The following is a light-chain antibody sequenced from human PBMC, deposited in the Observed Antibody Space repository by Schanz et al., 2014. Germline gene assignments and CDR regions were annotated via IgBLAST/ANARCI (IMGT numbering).Light chain of an antibody. CDR1: SSDVGNYNL. CDR2: EGS. CDR3: FSYAGRNTYV. V-gene: IGLV2-23*01. J-gene: IGLJ3*02. Sequence: QSVLTQPASVSGSPGQSITISCTGTSSDVGNYNLVSWYQQHPGKAPKLMIYEGSRRPSGVSNRFSGSKSGNTASLTISGLQAEDEADYYCFSYAGRNTYVFGGGTKLTVV.